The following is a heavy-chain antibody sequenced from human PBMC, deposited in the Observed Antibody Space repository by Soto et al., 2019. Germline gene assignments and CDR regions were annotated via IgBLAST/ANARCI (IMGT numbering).Heavy chain of an antibody. D-gene: IGHD3-22*01. CDR1: GFSPSTSGVG. CDR2: IYWDDDK. V-gene: IGHV2-5*02. J-gene: IGHJ4*02. Sequence: SGPTLVNPTQTLTLTCTFSGFSPSTSGVGVGWIRQPPGKALEWLALIYWDDDKRYSPSLKSRLTITKDTSKNQVVLTMTNMDPVDTATYYCARFERYYYDSSGYPDYWGQGTLVTVSS. CDR3: ARFERYYYDSSGYPDY.